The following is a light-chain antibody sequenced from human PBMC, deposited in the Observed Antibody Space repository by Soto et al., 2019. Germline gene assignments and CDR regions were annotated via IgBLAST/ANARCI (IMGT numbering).Light chain of an antibody. CDR1: SSNIGAGYD. Sequence: QSVLAQPPSVSGAPGQTVTISCTVSSSNIGAGYDVHWYQQLPGTAPKLVIYANSNRPLGVPDRFSGSESGASASLAITGIQAEDEADYYCQSYDSTVSGYVFGSGTKLTVL. CDR3: QSYDSTVSGYV. V-gene: IGLV1-40*01. J-gene: IGLJ1*01. CDR2: ANS.